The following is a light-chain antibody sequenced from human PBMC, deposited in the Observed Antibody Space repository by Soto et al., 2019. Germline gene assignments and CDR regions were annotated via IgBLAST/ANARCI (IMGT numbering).Light chain of an antibody. CDR3: SSYASSKSYV. CDR1: SSDVGGYNY. V-gene: IGLV2-8*01. CDR2: EVN. Sequence: QSALTQPPSASGSPGQSVTISCTGTSSDVGGYNYVSWYQQHPGKAPKLMIYEVNKRPSGVPDRFSGSQSGNTASLTVSGLQAEDEADYYCSSYASSKSYVFGTGTKVTVL. J-gene: IGLJ1*01.